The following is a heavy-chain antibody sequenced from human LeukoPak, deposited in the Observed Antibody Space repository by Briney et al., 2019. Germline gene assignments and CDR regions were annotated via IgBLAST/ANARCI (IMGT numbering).Heavy chain of an antibody. J-gene: IGHJ6*03. D-gene: IGHD6-13*01. V-gene: IGHV3-7*01. Sequence: GGSLRLSCAASGFTFSSYWMSWVRQAPGKGLEWVANIKQDGSEKYYVDSVKGRFTISRDNAKNSLYLQMNSLRAEDTAVYYCARVEEQQLVLDYYYYMDVWGKGTAVTVSS. CDR3: ARVEEQQLVLDYYYYMDV. CDR1: GFTFSSYW. CDR2: IKQDGSEK.